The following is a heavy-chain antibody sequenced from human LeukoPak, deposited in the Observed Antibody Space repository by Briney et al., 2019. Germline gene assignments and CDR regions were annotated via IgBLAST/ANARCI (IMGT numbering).Heavy chain of an antibody. D-gene: IGHD2-8*02. Sequence: GGSLRLSCAASGFTFSSYAMSWVRQAPGKGLEWVSAISGSGGSTYYADSVKGRFTISRDNSKNTLYLQMNSLRAEDTAVYYCAKARYSSGGVDGMDVWGQGTTVTVSS. CDR2: ISGSGGST. CDR3: AKARYSSGGVDGMDV. V-gene: IGHV3-23*01. J-gene: IGHJ6*02. CDR1: GFTFSSYA.